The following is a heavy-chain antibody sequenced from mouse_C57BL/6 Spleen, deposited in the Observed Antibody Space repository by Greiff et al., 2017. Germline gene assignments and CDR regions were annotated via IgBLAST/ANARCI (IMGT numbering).Heavy chain of an antibody. CDR3: ARDSGYYYGSNEFAY. Sequence: EVQLVESGGGLVKPGGSLKLSCAASGFTFSSYAMSWVRQTPEKRLEWVATISDGGSYTYYPDNVKGRFTISRDNAKNNLYLQMSHLKSEDTAMYYCARDSGYYYGSNEFAYWGQGTLVTVSA. J-gene: IGHJ3*01. CDR2: ISDGGSYT. CDR1: GFTFSSYA. V-gene: IGHV5-4*01. D-gene: IGHD1-1*01.